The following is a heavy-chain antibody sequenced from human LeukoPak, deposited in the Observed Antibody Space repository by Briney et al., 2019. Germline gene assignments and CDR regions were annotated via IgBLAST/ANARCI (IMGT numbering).Heavy chain of an antibody. D-gene: IGHD3-16*02. J-gene: IGHJ6*03. V-gene: IGHV3-23*01. CDR1: GFTFSSYA. CDR3: AKEGIMITFGGVIVSDYYMDV. Sequence: GGTLRLSCAASGFTFSSYAMSWVRQAPGKGLEWVSAISGSGGSTYYADSVKGRFTISRDNSKNTLYLQMNSLRAEDTAVYYCAKEGIMITFGGVIVSDYYMDVWGKGTTVTVSS. CDR2: ISGSGGST.